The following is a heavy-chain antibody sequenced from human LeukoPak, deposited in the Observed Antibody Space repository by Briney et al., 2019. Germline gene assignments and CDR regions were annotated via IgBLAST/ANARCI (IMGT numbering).Heavy chain of an antibody. CDR1: GGTFSSYA. Sequence: GASVKVSCKASGGTFSSYAISRVRQAPGQGLEWMGWISAYNGNTNYAQKLQGRVTMTTDTSTSTAYMELRSLRSDDTAVYYCARSLGGPSPYYYYYMDVWGKGTTVTISS. V-gene: IGHV1-18*01. D-gene: IGHD2-15*01. CDR2: ISAYNGNT. J-gene: IGHJ6*03. CDR3: ARSLGGPSPYYYYYMDV.